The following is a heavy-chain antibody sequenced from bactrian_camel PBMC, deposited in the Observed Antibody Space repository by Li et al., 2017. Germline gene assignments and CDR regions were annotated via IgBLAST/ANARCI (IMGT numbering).Heavy chain of an antibody. CDR3: AKGRSRRSFYSGTYYPE. J-gene: IGHJ4*01. Sequence: VQLVESGGGLVQPGGSLRLSCVACGFTFSTYGKGWVRQDPGKEVEWVAGINQDGSITNYAESVRGRFTISRDNAKNTLYLQLDSTTIEDTAMYFCAKGRSRRSFYSGTYYPERGQGTQVTVS. V-gene: IGHV3S40*01. CDR2: INQDGSIT. CDR1: GFTFSTYG. D-gene: IGHD2*01.